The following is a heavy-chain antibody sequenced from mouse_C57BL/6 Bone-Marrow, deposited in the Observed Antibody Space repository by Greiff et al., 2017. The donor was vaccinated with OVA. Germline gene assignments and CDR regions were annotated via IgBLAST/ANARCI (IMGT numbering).Heavy chain of an antibody. Sequence: EVKVVESGGDLVKPGGSLKLSCAASGFTFSSYGMSWVRQTPDKRLEWVATISSGGSYTYYPDSVKGRITISRDNAKNTLYLQMSSLKSEDTARYYCARRYFDVWGTGTTVTVSS. CDR3: ARRYFDV. V-gene: IGHV5-6*02. CDR1: GFTFSSYG. J-gene: IGHJ1*03. CDR2: ISSGGSYT.